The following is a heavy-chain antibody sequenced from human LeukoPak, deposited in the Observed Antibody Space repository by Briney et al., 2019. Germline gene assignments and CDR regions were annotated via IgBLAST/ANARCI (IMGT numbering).Heavy chain of an antibody. CDR1: GYSISRGYY. CDR2: IYHSGST. V-gene: IGHV4-38-2*02. J-gene: IGHJ6*03. D-gene: IGHD3-10*01. CDR3: ARGIRRGSGSSRYYYYYYMDV. Sequence: SETLSLTCTVSGYSISRGYYWGWIRQPPGKGLEWIGSIYHSGSTYYNPSLKSRVTISVDTSKNQFSLKLSSVTAADTAVYYCARGIRRGSGSSRYYYYYYMDVWGKGTTVTVSS.